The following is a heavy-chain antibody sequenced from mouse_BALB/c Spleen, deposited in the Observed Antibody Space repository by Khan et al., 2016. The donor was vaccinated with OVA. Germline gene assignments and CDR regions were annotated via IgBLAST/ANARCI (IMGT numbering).Heavy chain of an antibody. V-gene: IGHV1-4*01. J-gene: IGHJ3*01. D-gene: IGHD2-14*01. Sequence: VQLQESGAELARPGASVKMSCKASGYTFTSYTMHWVRQRPGPAPEWIGHINPSNNYTNYNRNFKDKATLIVDKSSSTAYMQLSSLTSEDSAVDYCVREGAYHRSDGWVAYWGQGTLVTVSA. CDR1: GYTFTSYT. CDR3: VREGAYHRSDGWVAY. CDR2: INPSNNYT.